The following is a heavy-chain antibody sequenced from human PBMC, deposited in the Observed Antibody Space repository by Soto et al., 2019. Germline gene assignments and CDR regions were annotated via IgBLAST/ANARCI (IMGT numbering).Heavy chain of an antibody. CDR2: ISGSGGST. CDR3: AKVNTGFIFESRSAVPYYFDY. Sequence: GGSLRLSCAASGFTFSSYAMSWVRQAPGKGLEWVSAISGSGGSTYYADSVKGRFTISRDNSKNTLYLQMNSLRAEDTAVYYCAKVNTGFIFESRSAVPYYFDYWGQGTLVTVSS. CDR1: GFTFSSYA. D-gene: IGHD2-2*01. V-gene: IGHV3-23*01. J-gene: IGHJ4*02.